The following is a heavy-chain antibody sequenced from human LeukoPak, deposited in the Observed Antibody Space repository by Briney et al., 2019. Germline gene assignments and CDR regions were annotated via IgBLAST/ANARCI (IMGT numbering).Heavy chain of an antibody. V-gene: IGHV1-69*06. Sequence: SVKVSCKASGGTFSTDALAWVRQVPGQGPEWMGRIIPVFGTTNYAETFQGRVTITADISTSTAYMQLSSLRSEDTAVYYCAREAGVAITGTIWYFDLWGRGTLVTVSS. CDR1: GGTFSTDA. CDR3: AREAGVAITGTIWYFDL. J-gene: IGHJ2*01. CDR2: IIPVFGTT. D-gene: IGHD1/OR15-1a*01.